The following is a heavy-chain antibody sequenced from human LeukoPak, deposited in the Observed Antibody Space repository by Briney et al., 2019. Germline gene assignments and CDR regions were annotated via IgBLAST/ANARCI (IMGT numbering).Heavy chain of an antibody. CDR1: GGTFSSYA. D-gene: IGHD3-22*01. J-gene: IGHJ4*02. V-gene: IGHV1-69*13. Sequence: GASVKVSCKASGGTFSSYAISWVRQAPGQGLEWMGGIIPIFGTANYAQKFQGRVTITADESTSIAYMELSSLRSEDTAVYYCARAPPYYYDSSGYFDYWGQGTLVTVSS. CDR3: ARAPPYYYDSSGYFDY. CDR2: IIPIFGTA.